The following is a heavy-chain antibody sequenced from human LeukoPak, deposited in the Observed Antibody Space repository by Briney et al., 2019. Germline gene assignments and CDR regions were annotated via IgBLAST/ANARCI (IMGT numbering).Heavy chain of an antibody. Sequence: GGSLRLSCAASGFTFSSYWMSWVRQAPGKGLEWVANIKQDGSEKYYVDSVKGRFTISRDNSKNTLYLQMNSLRAEDTAVYYCATLKLGKSPFDYWGQGTLVTVSS. J-gene: IGHJ4*02. CDR3: ATLKLGKSPFDY. CDR2: IKQDGSEK. V-gene: IGHV3-7*03. D-gene: IGHD1-26*01. CDR1: GFTFSSYW.